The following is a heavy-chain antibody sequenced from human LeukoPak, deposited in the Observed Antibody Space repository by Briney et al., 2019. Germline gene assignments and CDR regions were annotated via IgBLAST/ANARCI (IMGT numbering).Heavy chain of an antibody. V-gene: IGHV4-39*07. J-gene: IGHJ6*03. Sequence: SETLSLTCTVSGGSISSSSYYWGWIRQPPGKGLEWIGSIYYSGSTNYNPSLKSRVTISVDTSKNQFSLKLSSVTAADTAVYYCARDKYNWNDNYYYYYMDVWGKGTTVTVSS. CDR2: IYYSGST. CDR1: GGSISSSSYY. D-gene: IGHD1-20*01. CDR3: ARDKYNWNDNYYYYYMDV.